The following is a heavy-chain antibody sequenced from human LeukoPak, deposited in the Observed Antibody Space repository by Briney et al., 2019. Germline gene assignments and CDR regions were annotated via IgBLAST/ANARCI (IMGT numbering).Heavy chain of an antibody. Sequence: GGSLRLSCAASGFTFSNAWMSWVRQAPGKGLEWVGRIKSKTDGGTTDYAAPVKGRFTISRDDSKNTLYLQMNSLKTEDTAVYYCTTDITMIVVVIDRRYFDYWGQGTLVTVSS. V-gene: IGHV3-15*01. CDR1: GFTFSNAW. CDR2: IKSKTDGGTT. CDR3: TTDITMIVVVIDRRYFDY. J-gene: IGHJ4*02. D-gene: IGHD3-22*01.